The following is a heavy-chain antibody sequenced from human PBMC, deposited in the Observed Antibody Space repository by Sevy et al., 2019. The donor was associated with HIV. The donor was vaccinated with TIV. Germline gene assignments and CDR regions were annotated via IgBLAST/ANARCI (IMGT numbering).Heavy chain of an antibody. CDR1: GGNLHNYG. Sequence: ASVKVSCKASGGNLHNYGINWVRQAPGQGLEWMGGFIPIFRTSTYAQNFRGRITLAADEATSTFYLEMNSLRADDTAVYYCSRDRGPAAISDAFDIWGQGTMVTVSS. V-gene: IGHV1-69*13. CDR2: FIPIFRTS. J-gene: IGHJ3*02. D-gene: IGHD2-2*02. CDR3: SRDRGPAAISDAFDI.